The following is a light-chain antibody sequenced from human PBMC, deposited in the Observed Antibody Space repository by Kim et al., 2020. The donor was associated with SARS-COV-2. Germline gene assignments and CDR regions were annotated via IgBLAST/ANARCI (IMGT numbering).Light chain of an antibody. V-gene: IGLV1-40*01. CDR2: ANN. CDR1: SSNIGAAFD. J-gene: IGLJ3*02. CDR3: QSYDSSLSGWV. Sequence: QSVLTQPPSVSGAPGQRVTISCTGTSSNIGAAFDVHWYQHRPGTTPKLLIFANNNRPSGVPDRLSASKSGASASLVITGLQAEDEADYYCQSYDSSLSGWVFGGGTQLTVL.